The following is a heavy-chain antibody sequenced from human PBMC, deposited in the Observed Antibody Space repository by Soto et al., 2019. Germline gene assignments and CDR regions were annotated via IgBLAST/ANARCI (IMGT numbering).Heavy chain of an antibody. D-gene: IGHD3-22*01. Sequence: SETLSLTCTASGGSISSYYWSWIRQPPGKGLEWIGYIYYSGSTNYNPSLKSRVTISVDTSKNQFSLKLSSVTAADTAVYYCARVGRYYDSSGYSRAVAFDIWGQGTMVTVSS. CDR2: IYYSGST. CDR1: GGSISSYY. CDR3: ARVGRYYDSSGYSRAVAFDI. V-gene: IGHV4-59*12. J-gene: IGHJ3*02.